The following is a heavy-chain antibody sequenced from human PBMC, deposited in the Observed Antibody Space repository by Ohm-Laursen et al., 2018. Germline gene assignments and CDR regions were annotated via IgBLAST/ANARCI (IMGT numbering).Heavy chain of an antibody. CDR3: AKDNIVVVTAIFDY. Sequence: SLRLSCAASGFTFSSYAMSWVRQAPGKGLEWVSAISGSGGSTYYADSVKGRFTISRDNSKNTLYLQMNSLGAEDTAVYYCAKDNIVVVTAIFDYWGQGTLVTVSS. CDR1: GFTFSSYA. CDR2: ISGSGGST. D-gene: IGHD2-21*02. J-gene: IGHJ4*02. V-gene: IGHV3-23*01.